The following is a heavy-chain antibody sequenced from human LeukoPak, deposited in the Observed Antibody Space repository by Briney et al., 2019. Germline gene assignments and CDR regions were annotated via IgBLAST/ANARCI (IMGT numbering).Heavy chain of an antibody. J-gene: IGHJ3*02. V-gene: IGHV3-48*02. CDR3: ARDGGFGFLAAFDI. CDR2: ISGSGSVS. Sequence: GGSLRLSCAASGFTFSSYSMNWVRQAPGKGLEWISYISGSGSVSYYEDSVKGRFTISRDNAKNSLYLQMNSPRDEDTALYYCARDGGFGFLAAFDIWGQGTMVTVSS. D-gene: IGHD3-10*01. CDR1: GFTFSSYS.